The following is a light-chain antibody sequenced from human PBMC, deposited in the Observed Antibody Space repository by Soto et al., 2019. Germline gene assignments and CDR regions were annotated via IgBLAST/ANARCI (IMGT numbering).Light chain of an antibody. V-gene: IGLV1-47*01. CDR2: RNN. J-gene: IGLJ2*01. CDR1: SSNIGSKY. Sequence: QSVLTQPPSASGTPGQRVTISCSGSSSNIGSKYVYWYQQLPGTAPKLLMYRNNQRPSGVPDRFSGSKSGTSASLAISGLRSEDEADYYCAAWDAGVSGPGFGGGTKVTVL. CDR3: AAWDAGVSGPG.